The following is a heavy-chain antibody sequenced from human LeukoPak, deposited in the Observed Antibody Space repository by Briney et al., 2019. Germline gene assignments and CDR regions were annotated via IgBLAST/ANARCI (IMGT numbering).Heavy chain of an antibody. CDR2: IWYDGSNK. Sequence: PGRSLRLSCAASGFTFTGYGMHWVRQAPGKGLEWVAVIWYDGSNKYYADSVKGRFTISRDNPKNTLYLQMNSLRAEDLAVYYCARDLGGTTSGIDYWGRGTLVTVSS. J-gene: IGHJ4*02. CDR1: GFTFTGYG. CDR3: ARDLGGTTSGIDY. V-gene: IGHV3-33*01. D-gene: IGHD1-1*01.